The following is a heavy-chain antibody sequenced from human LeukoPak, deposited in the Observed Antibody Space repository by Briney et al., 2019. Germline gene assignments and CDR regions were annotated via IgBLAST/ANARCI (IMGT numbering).Heavy chain of an antibody. CDR2: ISYEGSNK. Sequence: GGSLRLSCAASGLTFSSYGMHWVRQAPGKGLEWVAVISYEGSNKYYADSVKGRFTISRDNSKNMVYLQMNSLRAEDTAVYYCAKVGLVRPISYYDILTGYYIVDYWGQGTLVTVSS. CDR3: AKVGLVRPISYYDILTGYYIVDY. V-gene: IGHV3-30*18. J-gene: IGHJ4*02. CDR1: GLTFSSYG. D-gene: IGHD3-9*01.